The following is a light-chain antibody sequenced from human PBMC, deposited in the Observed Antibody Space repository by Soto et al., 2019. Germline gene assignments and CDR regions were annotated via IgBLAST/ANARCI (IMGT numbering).Light chain of an antibody. CDR3: CAYAGSTIHVV. CDR1: RSDVGGYNL. CDR2: EDN. Sequence: QSALTQPASVSGSPGQSITISCTGTRSDVGGYNLVSWYQQHPGRAPKLMIYEDNKRPSGVPSRFSASKSGNTASLTISGLQAEDEADYHCCAYAGSTIHVVFGGGTKLTGL. V-gene: IGLV2-23*01. J-gene: IGLJ2*01.